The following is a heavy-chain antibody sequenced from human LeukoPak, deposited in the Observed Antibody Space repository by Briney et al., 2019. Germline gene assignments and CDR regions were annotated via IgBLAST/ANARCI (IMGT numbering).Heavy chain of an antibody. J-gene: IGHJ5*02. CDR3: TTPNEGNWFDP. CDR1: GFTFSDSA. Sequence: GGSLKLSCAASGFTFSDSAIHWVRQASGKGLEWVGRIRDKGYGHATAYAASVKGRFTLSRDDSRNTAYLQMDSLKTEDTAFYYCTTPNEGNWFDPWGQGTLVTVSS. CDR2: IRDKGYGHAT. D-gene: IGHD2-8*01. V-gene: IGHV3-73*01.